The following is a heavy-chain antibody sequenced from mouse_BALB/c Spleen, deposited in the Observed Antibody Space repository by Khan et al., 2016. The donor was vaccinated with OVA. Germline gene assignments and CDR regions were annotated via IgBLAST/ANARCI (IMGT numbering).Heavy chain of an antibody. D-gene: IGHD2-4*01. J-gene: IGHJ2*01. CDR3: TRSYDSYYFDY. Sequence: EVELVESGTVLARPGASVKMSCKASGYSFTSYWMHWVKQRPGQGLEWIGAIYPGISDTRYNQDFKGKAKLTAVTSASTAYMELSSLTNEDSAVYYCTRSYDSYYFDYWGPGTTLTVSS. V-gene: IGHV1-5*01. CDR1: GYSFTSYW. CDR2: IYPGISDT.